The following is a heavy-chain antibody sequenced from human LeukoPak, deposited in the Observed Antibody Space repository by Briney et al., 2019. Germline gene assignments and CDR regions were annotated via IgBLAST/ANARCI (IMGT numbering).Heavy chain of an antibody. V-gene: IGHV3-74*01. D-gene: IGHD6-13*01. CDR2: INSDGSST. Sequence: PGGSLRLSCAASGFTFDDYGMSWVRQAPGKGLVWVSRINSDGSSTSYADSVKGRFTTSRDNAKNTLYLQMNSLRAEDTAVYCCARGVIRAAACNDFYYYLDVWGKGTKGNGSS. CDR1: GFTFDDYG. J-gene: IGHJ6*03. CDR3: ARGVIRAAACNDFYYYLDV.